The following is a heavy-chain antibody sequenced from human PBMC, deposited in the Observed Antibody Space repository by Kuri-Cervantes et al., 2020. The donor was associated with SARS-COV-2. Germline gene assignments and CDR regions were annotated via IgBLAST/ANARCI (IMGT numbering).Heavy chain of an antibody. Sequence: SCAASGFTFSSYSMNWVRQAPGKGLEWVSYISSSSSTIYYADSVKGRFTISRDNAKNSLYLQMNSLRAEDTAVYYCANTLVHWCFDYWGQGTLVTVSS. CDR1: GFTFSSYS. V-gene: IGHV3-48*01. D-gene: IGHD2-8*02. J-gene: IGHJ4*02. CDR3: ANTLVHWCFDY. CDR2: ISSSSSTI.